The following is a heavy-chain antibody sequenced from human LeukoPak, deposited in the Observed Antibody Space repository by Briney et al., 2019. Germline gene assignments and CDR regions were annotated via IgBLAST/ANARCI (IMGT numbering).Heavy chain of an antibody. CDR2: ISWNSGSI. D-gene: IGHD5-18*01. Sequence: AGGSLRLSCAASGFTFDDYAMHWVRQAPGKGLEWVSGISWNSGSIGYADSVKGRFTISRDNAKNSLYLQMNSLRAEDTALYYCAKSGYSYGLYYYYYMDVWGKGTTVTVSS. J-gene: IGHJ6*03. CDR1: GFTFDDYA. V-gene: IGHV3-9*01. CDR3: AKSGYSYGLYYYYYMDV.